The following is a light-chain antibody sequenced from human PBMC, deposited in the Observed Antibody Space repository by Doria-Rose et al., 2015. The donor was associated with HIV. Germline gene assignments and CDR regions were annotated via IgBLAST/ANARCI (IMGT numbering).Light chain of an antibody. CDR1: QTIPGKY. CDR2: GAS. J-gene: IGKJ5*01. V-gene: IGKV3-20*01. Sequence: EIVMTQSPGTLSLSPGERATLSCRASQTIPGKYLGWYQRKLGQAPRLLIYGASSRATGIPDRFSGSGSGTDFALTISRLEPEDFAVYYCQQYGSLSAITFGQGTRLEIK. CDR3: QQYGSLSAIT.